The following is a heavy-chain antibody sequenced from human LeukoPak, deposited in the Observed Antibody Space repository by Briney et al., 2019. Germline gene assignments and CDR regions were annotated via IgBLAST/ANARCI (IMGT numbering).Heavy chain of an antibody. Sequence: SQTLSLTCTVSGGSISSGGYYWSWIRQPPGKGLEWIGEINHSGSTNYNPSLKSRVTISVDTSKNQFSLKLSSVTAADTAVYYCARGLHTVGANNYWGQGTLVTVSS. CDR3: ARGLHTVGANNY. V-gene: IGHV4-30-2*01. J-gene: IGHJ4*02. D-gene: IGHD1-26*01. CDR2: INHSGST. CDR1: GGSISSGGYY.